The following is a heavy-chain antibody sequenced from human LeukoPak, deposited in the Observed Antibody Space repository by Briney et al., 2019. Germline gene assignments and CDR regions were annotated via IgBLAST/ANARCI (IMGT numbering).Heavy chain of an antibody. D-gene: IGHD2-21*02. J-gene: IGHJ6*02. CDR3: AGDACGGDCYSDYYYYYGMDV. V-gene: IGHV4-39*07. Sequence: SETLSLTCNVSGGSISSNSYSWGCIRHPPGKGLEWIGSIYYGGSTYYNPSLKSRVTISVDTSKNQFSLRLSSVTAADTAVYYCAGDACGGDCYSDYYYYYGMDVWGQGTTVTVSS. CDR1: GGSISSNSYS. CDR2: IYYGGST.